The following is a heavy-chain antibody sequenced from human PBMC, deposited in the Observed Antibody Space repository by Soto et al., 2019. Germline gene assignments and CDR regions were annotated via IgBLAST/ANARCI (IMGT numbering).Heavy chain of an antibody. V-gene: IGHV4-39*01. CDR2: IYYSGST. Sequence: QLQLQESGPGLVKPSETLSLTCTVSGGSISSSSYYWGWIRQPPGKGLEWIGSIYYSGSTYYNPSLKSRVTISVDTANNQFSLKLSSVTAADTAVYYCARLTVYYFDYWGQGTLVTVSS. J-gene: IGHJ4*02. D-gene: IGHD3-3*01. CDR3: ARLTVYYFDY. CDR1: GGSISSSSYY.